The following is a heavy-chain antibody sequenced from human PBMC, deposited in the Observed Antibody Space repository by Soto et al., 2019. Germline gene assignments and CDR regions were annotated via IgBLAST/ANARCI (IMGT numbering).Heavy chain of an antibody. D-gene: IGHD3-10*01. CDR3: AKGGHLGSGNYYNPYYFDY. V-gene: IGHV3-11*04. CDR2: ISSSGTTI. Sequence: GRSHRLRYTGSGFNFSDFYMSWIRQAPGKGLEWVSYISSSGTTIYYADSVKGRFTISRDNAKNTLYLQMNSLRAEDTAVYYCAKGGHLGSGNYYNPYYFDYWGQGTLVTVSS. J-gene: IGHJ4*02. CDR1: GFNFSDFY.